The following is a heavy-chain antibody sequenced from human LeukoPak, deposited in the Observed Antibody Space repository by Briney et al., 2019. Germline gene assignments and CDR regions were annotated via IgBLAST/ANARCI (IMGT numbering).Heavy chain of an antibody. CDR3: VRGGASTWS. Sequence: GGSLRLSCAASGFTFKNYWMHWVRHAPGKGPVWVSRINDDGSSTSYADSVKGRFTISRDDAKNTLYLQMNSLRAEDTAVYYCVRGGASTWSWGQGTLVTVSS. J-gene: IGHJ5*02. V-gene: IGHV3-74*01. CDR1: GFTFKNYW. CDR2: INDDGSST. D-gene: IGHD2-15*01.